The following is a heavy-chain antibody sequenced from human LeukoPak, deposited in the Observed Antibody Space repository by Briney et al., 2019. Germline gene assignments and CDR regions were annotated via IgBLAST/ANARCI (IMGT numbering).Heavy chain of an antibody. CDR3: AKDGEGWDYVRGYFDL. V-gene: IGHV3-23*01. Sequence: PGGSLRLSCAASGLTFSSCAMTWVRQAPGKGLEWVSGISDSGGRTYYADSVKGRFTISRDNSKNTLYLEMISLRVEDTAVYYCAKDGEGWDYVRGYFDLWGRGTLVTVSS. D-gene: IGHD3-16*01. CDR2: ISDSGGRT. J-gene: IGHJ2*01. CDR1: GLTFSSCA.